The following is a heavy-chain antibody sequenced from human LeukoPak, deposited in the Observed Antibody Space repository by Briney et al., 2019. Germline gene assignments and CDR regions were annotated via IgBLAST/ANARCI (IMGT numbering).Heavy chain of an antibody. V-gene: IGHV4-59*08. CDR2: IYYSGST. CDR3: ARHQMVRGKFDY. J-gene: IGHJ4*02. CDR1: GGSISSYY. Sequence: SETLSLTCTVSGGSISSYYWSWIRQPPGKGLEWIGYIYYSGSTNYNPSLKSRVTISVDTSKNQFSLKLSSVTAADTAVYYCARHQMVRGKFDYWGQGTLVTVSS. D-gene: IGHD3-10*01.